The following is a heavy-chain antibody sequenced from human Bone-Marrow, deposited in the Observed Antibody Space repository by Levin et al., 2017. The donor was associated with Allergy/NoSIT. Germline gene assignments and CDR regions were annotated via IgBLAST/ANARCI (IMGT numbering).Heavy chain of an antibody. V-gene: IGHV3-21*01. D-gene: IGHD1-14*01. Sequence: GGSLRLSCVGSGFVFSDYTMNWVRQAPGKGLECVASISVNVNYMFYADSVRGRFTISRDNGKYSVFLQMNSLTVEDTGVYYCVRDLRQTIVAPGRDESFDPWGQGTVVIVSS. CDR1: GFVFSDYT. J-gene: IGHJ5*02. CDR3: VRDLRQTIVAPGRDESFDP. CDR2: ISVNVNYM.